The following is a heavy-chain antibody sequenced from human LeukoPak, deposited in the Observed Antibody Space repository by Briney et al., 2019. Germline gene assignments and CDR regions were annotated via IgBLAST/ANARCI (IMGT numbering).Heavy chain of an antibody. J-gene: IGHJ4*02. D-gene: IGHD3-10*01. CDR3: AWTEVTMARGVIGTLDY. CDR2: IDWDDDK. V-gene: IGHV2-70*01. Sequence: SGPTLVKPTQTLTLTCTFSGFSLSTSGMCVSWIRQPPGKALERLALIDWDDDKYYSTSLKTRLTISKDTSKNQVVLTMTNMDPVDTATYYCAWTEVTMARGVIGTLDYWGQGTLVTVSS. CDR1: GFSLSTSGMC.